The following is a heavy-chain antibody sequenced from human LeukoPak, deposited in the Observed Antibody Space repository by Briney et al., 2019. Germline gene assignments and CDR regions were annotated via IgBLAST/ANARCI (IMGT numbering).Heavy chain of an antibody. J-gene: IGHJ4*02. CDR3: ARDRRYDSSGYSRVSDY. CDR1: GGSISSSSYY. D-gene: IGHD3-22*01. V-gene: IGHV4-39*07. Sequence: SETLSLTCTVSGGSISSSSYYWGWIRQPPGKGLEWIGSIYYSGSTYYNPSLKSRVTISVDTSKNQFSLKLSSVTAADTAVYYCARDRRYDSSGYSRVSDYWGQGTLVTVSS. CDR2: IYYSGST.